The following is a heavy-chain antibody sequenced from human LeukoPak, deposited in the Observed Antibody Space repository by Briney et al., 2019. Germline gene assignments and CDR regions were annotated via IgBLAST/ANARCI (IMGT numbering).Heavy chain of an antibody. CDR1: GYTFTGYY. CDR2: INPNSGGT. D-gene: IGHD2-2*01. Sequence: GASVTVSSTASGYTFTGYYMHWVRQAPGQGLEWMGWINPNSGGTNYAQKFQGRVTMTRDTSISTAYMELSRLRSDDTAVYYCARPAGGDNYFDYWGQGTLVTVSS. J-gene: IGHJ4*02. V-gene: IGHV1-2*02. CDR3: ARPAGGDNYFDY.